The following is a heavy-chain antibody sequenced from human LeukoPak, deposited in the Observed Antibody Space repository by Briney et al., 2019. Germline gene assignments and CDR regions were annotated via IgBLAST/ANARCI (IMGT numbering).Heavy chain of an antibody. CDR1: GGSISSSSYY. Sequence: SETLSLTCTVSGGSISSSSYYWGWIRQPPGKGLEWIGSIYYSGSTYYNPSLKSRVTISVDTSKNQFSLKLSSVTAADTAVYYCARGRQQWLVSVYYFDYWGQGTLVTVSS. V-gene: IGHV4-39*07. J-gene: IGHJ4*02. D-gene: IGHD6-19*01. CDR2: IYYSGST. CDR3: ARGRQQWLVSVYYFDY.